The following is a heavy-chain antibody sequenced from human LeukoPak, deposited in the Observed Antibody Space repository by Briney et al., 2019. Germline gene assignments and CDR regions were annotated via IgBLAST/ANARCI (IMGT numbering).Heavy chain of an antibody. CDR2: ISGSGGST. D-gene: IGHD4-23*01. J-gene: IGHJ3*02. Sequence: GGSLRLSCAAPAFTFSSYAMSWVRQAPGKGLEWVSAISGSGGSTYYADSVKGRFTISRDNSKNTLYLQMSSLRAEDTAVYFCARGRRWDLLVSLIDASDIWGQGTMVTVSS. V-gene: IGHV3-23*01. CDR1: AFTFSSYA. CDR3: ARGRRWDLLVSLIDASDI.